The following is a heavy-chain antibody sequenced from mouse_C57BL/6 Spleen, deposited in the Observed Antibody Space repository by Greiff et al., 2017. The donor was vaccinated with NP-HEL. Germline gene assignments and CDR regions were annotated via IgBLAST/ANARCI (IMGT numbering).Heavy chain of an antibody. CDR1: GFSFNTYA. CDR2: IRSKSKNYAT. Sequence: EADGGLVQPKGALKLPCAALGFSFNTYAMNWVRQAPGKGLEGGARIRSKSKNYATYYASSVKDRFNISRDDSESMLYLQMNNLKTEDTAMYYCVRTYYSNYGHFAYWGQGTLVTVSA. CDR3: VRTYYSNYGHFAY. D-gene: IGHD2-5*01. V-gene: IGHV10-1*01. J-gene: IGHJ3*01.